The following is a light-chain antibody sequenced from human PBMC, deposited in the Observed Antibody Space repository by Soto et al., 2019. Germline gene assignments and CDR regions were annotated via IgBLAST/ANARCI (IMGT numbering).Light chain of an antibody. CDR3: QQYDDWPPT. V-gene: IGKV3-15*01. CDR2: AAS. J-gene: IGKJ1*01. Sequence: EIVMTQSPATLSASPGDGATLSCRASQRITFRLAWYQQKAGQAPRLLISAASSRATGIPARISGSGSGTDFTLTISSLQSEYSVVYSCQQYDDWPPTFGRGTKVEIK. CDR1: QRITFR.